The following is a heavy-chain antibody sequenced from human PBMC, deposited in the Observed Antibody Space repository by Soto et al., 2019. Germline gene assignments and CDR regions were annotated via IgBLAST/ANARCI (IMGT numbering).Heavy chain of an antibody. CDR2: ISGSGGST. D-gene: IGHD5-18*01. Sequence: GGSLRLSCAASGFTFSSYAMSWVRKAPGKGLEWVSAISGSGGSTYYADSVKGRFTISRDNSKNTLYLQMNSLRAEDTAVCYCGNSTRYSYGVFDYWGQGALVTVSS. V-gene: IGHV3-23*01. CDR1: GFTFSSYA. J-gene: IGHJ4*02. CDR3: GNSTRYSYGVFDY.